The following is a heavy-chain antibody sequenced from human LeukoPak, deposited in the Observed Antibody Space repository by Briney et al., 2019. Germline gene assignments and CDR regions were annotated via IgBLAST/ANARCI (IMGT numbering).Heavy chain of an antibody. J-gene: IGHJ5*02. D-gene: IGHD4-17*01. Sequence: ASVKVSCKASGYTFTGYYMHWVRQAPGQGLEWMGWINPNSGGTNYAQKFQGRVTMTRDTSISTAYRELSRLRSDDTAVYYCARDSTVTSWFDPWGQGTLVTVSS. CDR2: INPNSGGT. CDR1: GYTFTGYY. V-gene: IGHV1-2*02. CDR3: ARDSTVTSWFDP.